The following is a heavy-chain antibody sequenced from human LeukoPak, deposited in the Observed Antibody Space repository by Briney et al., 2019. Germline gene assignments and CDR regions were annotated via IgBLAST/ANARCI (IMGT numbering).Heavy chain of an antibody. D-gene: IGHD4-23*01. CDR1: GGSISSYY. Sequence: KPSETLSLTCTVSGGSISSYYWSWIRQPPGKGLEWIGYIYYSGSTNYHPSVKSRVAMSVDTSKKQFSLKLSSLTAADTAVYYCARGGTAVIAPYAFDIWGQGTMVTVSS. CDR3: ARGGTAVIAPYAFDI. J-gene: IGHJ3*02. V-gene: IGHV4-59*01. CDR2: IYYSGST.